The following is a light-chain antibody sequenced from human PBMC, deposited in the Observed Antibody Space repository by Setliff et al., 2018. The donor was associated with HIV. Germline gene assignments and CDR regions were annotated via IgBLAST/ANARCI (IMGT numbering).Light chain of an antibody. CDR3: QSYDSSLSGYV. CDR1: SSNIGAGYD. Sequence: KRVTISCTGSSSNIGAGYDVHWYQQLPETAPKLLIYGNNNRPSGVPDRFSGSKSGTSASLAITGLQAEDEADYYCQSYDSSLSGYVFGAGTKVT. J-gene: IGLJ1*01. V-gene: IGLV1-40*01. CDR2: GNN.